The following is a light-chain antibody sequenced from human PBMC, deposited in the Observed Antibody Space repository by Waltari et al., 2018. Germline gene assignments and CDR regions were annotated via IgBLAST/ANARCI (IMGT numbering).Light chain of an antibody. J-gene: IGLJ3*02. CDR1: RSNIGSNT. CDR3: AAWDNTLSGPS. V-gene: IGLV1-44*01. Sequence: QSVVTQPPSASGTPGQRVTISCSGRRSNIGSNTVNWYQQFPGRAPKLLIYRNNQRPSGVPDRCSGSKSGTSASLAISGLQSEDEADYYCAAWDNTLSGPSFGGGTKVTVL. CDR2: RNN.